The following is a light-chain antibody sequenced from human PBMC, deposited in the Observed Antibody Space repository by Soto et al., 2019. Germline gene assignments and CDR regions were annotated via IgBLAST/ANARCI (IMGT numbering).Light chain of an antibody. CDR1: QGISSY. J-gene: IGKJ3*01. CDR3: QQVNSYPLT. CDR2: TAS. Sequence: DIQLTQSPSFLSASAGDRVTITCRASQGISSYLAWYQQKPGKAPNLLIYTASTLQSGVPSRFSGSGSGTEFTLTISSLQPEDLATYYCQQVNSYPLTFGPGTKVDLK. V-gene: IGKV1-9*01.